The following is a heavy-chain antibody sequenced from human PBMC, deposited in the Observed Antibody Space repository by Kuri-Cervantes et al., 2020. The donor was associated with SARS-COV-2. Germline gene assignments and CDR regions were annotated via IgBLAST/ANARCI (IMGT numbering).Heavy chain of an antibody. CDR2: IYPGGST. J-gene: IGHJ3*01. V-gene: IGHV4-30-2*01. D-gene: IGHD3-9*01. CDR1: GASITSGGYS. Sequence: SETLSLTCVVSGASITSGGYSWSWVRQPPGEGLEWLGFIYPGGSTSYNPSLQSRVTISMDGSENQFSLRLTSVTAADTAVYYCARVLDFDRHGFDVWGQGTLVTVSS. CDR3: ARVLDFDRHGFDV.